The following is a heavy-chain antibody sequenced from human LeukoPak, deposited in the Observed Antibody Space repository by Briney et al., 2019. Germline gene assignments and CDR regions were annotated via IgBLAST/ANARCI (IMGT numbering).Heavy chain of an antibody. CDR3: ARDNYDSSGYYLDY. V-gene: IGHV4-59*01. D-gene: IGHD3-22*01. J-gene: IGHJ4*02. CDR2: IYYSGST. CDR1: AGSISSYY. Sequence: PSETLSLTCTVSAGSISSYYWSWIRQRPGKGLEWIGYIYYSGSTNYNPSLKSRVTISVDTSKNQFYLKLSSVTAADTAVYYCARDNYDSSGYYLDYWGQGTLVTVSS.